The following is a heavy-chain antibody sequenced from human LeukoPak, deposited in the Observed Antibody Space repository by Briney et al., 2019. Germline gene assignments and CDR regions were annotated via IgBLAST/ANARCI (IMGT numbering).Heavy chain of an antibody. J-gene: IGHJ4*02. CDR2: FDPEDGET. D-gene: IGHD2-2*01. Sequence: ASVKVSCKVSGYTLTELSMHWVRQAPGKGPEWMGGFDPEDGETIYAQKFQGRVTMTEDTSTDTAYMELSSLRSEDTAVYYCATYCSSTSCPFDYWGQGTLVTVSS. V-gene: IGHV1-24*01. CDR1: GYTLTELS. CDR3: ATYCSSTSCPFDY.